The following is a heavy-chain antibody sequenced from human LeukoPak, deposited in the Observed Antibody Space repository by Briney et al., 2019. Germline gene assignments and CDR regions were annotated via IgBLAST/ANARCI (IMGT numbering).Heavy chain of an antibody. CDR3: ARDFTDSGSSLVYYYYYYMDV. D-gene: IGHD1-26*01. CDR1: GGSFSGYY. J-gene: IGHJ6*03. CDR2: IDHSGST. Sequence: SETLSLTCAVYGGSFSGYYWSWIHQPPGKALEWIGEIDHSGSTNYNPSLKSRVTISVDTSKNQFSLKLSSVTAADTAVYYCARDFTDSGSSLVYYYYYYMDVWGKGTTVTVSS. V-gene: IGHV4-34*01.